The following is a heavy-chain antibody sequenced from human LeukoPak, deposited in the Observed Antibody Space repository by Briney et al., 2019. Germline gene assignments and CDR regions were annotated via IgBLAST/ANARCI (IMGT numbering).Heavy chain of an antibody. CDR3: ALYSSTWY. J-gene: IGHJ4*02. Sequence: ASVKVSCKASGYTFTTYYIHWVRQAPGQGLEWMGIINPTGGSTTYAQKFQGRVTMTRDTSTSTVFMEVDSLRSEDTAVYYCALYSSTWYWGQGTLVTVSS. D-gene: IGHD6-13*01. V-gene: IGHV1-46*01. CDR1: GYTFTTYY. CDR2: INPTGGST.